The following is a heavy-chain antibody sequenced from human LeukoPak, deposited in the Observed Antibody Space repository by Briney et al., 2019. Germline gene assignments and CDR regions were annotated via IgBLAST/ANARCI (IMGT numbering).Heavy chain of an antibody. CDR1: GFTVSSNY. V-gene: IGHV3-53*01. CDR3: ARGNPFQEYGMDV. J-gene: IGHJ6*02. D-gene: IGHD1-14*01. Sequence: GVSLRLSCAASGFTVSSNYMSWVRQSPGKGLEWVSVIYSGGSTYYADSVKGRFTISRDNSKNTLYLQMNSLRAEDTAVYYCARGNPFQEYGMDVWGQGTTVTVSS. CDR2: IYSGGST.